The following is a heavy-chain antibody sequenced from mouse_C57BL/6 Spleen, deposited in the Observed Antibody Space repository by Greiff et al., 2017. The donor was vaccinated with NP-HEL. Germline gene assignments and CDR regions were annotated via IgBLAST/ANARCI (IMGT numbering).Heavy chain of an antibody. CDR2: INPNNGGT. Sequence: EVQLQQSGPELVKPGASVKISCKASGYTFTDYYMNWVKQSHGKSLEWIGDINPNNGGTSYNQKFKGKATLTVDKSSSTAYMELRSLTSEDSAVYYCARNYDYGRSEFAYWGQGTLVTVSA. V-gene: IGHV1-26*01. CDR1: GYTFTDYY. D-gene: IGHD2-4*01. CDR3: ARNYDYGRSEFAY. J-gene: IGHJ3*01.